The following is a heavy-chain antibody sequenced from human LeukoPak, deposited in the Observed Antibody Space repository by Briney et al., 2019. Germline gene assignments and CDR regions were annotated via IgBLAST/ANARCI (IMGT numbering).Heavy chain of an antibody. CDR2: INPNSGGT. D-gene: IGHD1-26*01. J-gene: IGHJ3*02. CDR1: GYTFTGCY. V-gene: IGHV1-2*02. CDR3: ARDHTAIVGATDDAFDI. Sequence: ASVKVSCKASGYTFTGCYMHWVRQAPGQGLEWMGWINPNSGGTNYAQKFQGRVTMTRDTSISTAYMDLRSLRSDDTAVYYCARDHTAIVGATDDAFDIWGQGTMVTVSS.